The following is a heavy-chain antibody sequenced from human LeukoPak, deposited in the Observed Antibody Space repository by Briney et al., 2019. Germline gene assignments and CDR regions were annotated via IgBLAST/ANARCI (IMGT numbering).Heavy chain of an antibody. J-gene: IGHJ4*02. D-gene: IGHD3-22*01. CDR2: ISASGAST. Sequence: GGSLRLSCAASGFTFRNYAMSWVRQAPGKGLEWVSTISASGASTGYADSVKGRFTISRDNSKNTLYLQMNSLRAEDTAVYYCTKDDGYYDSSGSFLFDSWGQGTLVTVSS. V-gene: IGHV3-23*01. CDR3: TKDDGYYDSSGSFLFDS. CDR1: GFTFRNYA.